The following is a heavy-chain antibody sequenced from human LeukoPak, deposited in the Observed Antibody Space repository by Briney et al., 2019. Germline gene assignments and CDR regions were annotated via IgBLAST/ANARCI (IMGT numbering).Heavy chain of an antibody. Sequence: SETLSLTCTVSGGSISSYYWSWIRQPPGKGLGWIGYIYYSGSTNYNPSLKSRVTISVDTSKNQFSLKLSSVTAADTAVYYCARENCSGGSCSAFDYWGQGTLVTVSS. D-gene: IGHD2-15*01. J-gene: IGHJ4*02. CDR1: GGSISSYY. V-gene: IGHV4-59*01. CDR3: ARENCSGGSCSAFDY. CDR2: IYYSGST.